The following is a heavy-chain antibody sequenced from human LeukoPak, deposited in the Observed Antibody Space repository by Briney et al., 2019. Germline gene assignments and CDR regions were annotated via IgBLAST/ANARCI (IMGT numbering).Heavy chain of an antibody. J-gene: IGHJ3*02. Sequence: SQTLSLTCTVSGGSISRYYWSWIRQPPGKRLEWIGCIFYSGSTSYNPSLKSRVTVSVDSSKDQFSLKLSSVTAADTAVYYCARHPGEYDAFDIWGQGTLVTVSS. CDR1: GGSISRYY. V-gene: IGHV4-59*08. CDR2: IFYSGST. D-gene: IGHD7-27*01. CDR3: ARHPGEYDAFDI.